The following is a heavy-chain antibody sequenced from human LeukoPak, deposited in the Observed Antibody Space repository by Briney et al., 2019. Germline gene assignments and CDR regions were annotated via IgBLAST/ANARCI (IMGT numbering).Heavy chain of an antibody. CDR3: ARFGLVVSGYMDV. V-gene: IGHV1-18*01. CDR1: GYTFTSSG. Sequence: SVKVSCKASGYTFTSSGISWVRQAPGQGLEWMGWISAYNGNTNYAQNLQGRLTMTRDTSTSTAYMELRSLRSDDTAVYYCARFGLVVSGYMDVWGKGTTVTVSS. D-gene: IGHD2-15*01. CDR2: ISAYNGNT. J-gene: IGHJ6*04.